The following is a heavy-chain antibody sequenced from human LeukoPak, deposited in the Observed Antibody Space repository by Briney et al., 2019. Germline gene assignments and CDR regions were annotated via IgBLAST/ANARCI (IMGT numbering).Heavy chain of an antibody. D-gene: IGHD3-22*01. J-gene: IGHJ3*02. CDR3: AKDSGSSGNDAFDI. V-gene: IGHV1-2*02. CDR2: INPNSGGT. Sequence: GASVKVSCKASGYTFTGYYMHWVRQAPGQGLEWMGWINPNSGGTNYAQKFQGRVTMARDTSISTAYMELSRLRSDDTALYYCAKDSGSSGNDAFDIWGQGTMVTVSS. CDR1: GYTFTGYY.